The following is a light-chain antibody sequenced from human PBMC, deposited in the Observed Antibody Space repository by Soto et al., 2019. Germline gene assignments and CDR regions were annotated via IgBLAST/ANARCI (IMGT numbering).Light chain of an antibody. V-gene: IGKV2-30*01. CDR3: MQGSHWPWT. CDR1: QGLVLSDGNTY. Sequence: DVVMTQSPLSLPVPLGQPASISCRSSQGLVLSDGNTYLNWFQQRPGQSPRRLIYKVSNRDSGVPDRFSGSGSGTDFTLKISRVEAEDVGLYYCMQGSHWPWTFGQGTKVDIK. CDR2: KVS. J-gene: IGKJ1*01.